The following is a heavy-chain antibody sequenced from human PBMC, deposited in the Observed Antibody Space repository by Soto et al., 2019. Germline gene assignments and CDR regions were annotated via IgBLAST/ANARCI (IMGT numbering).Heavy chain of an antibody. CDR1: GGFISSGDYY. Sequence: QVQLQESGPGLVKPSQTLSLTCTVSGGFISSGDYYCRWIRHPPGNGSEWIMSIYYSVSTYYNPTRKLRVTISSDAANMQFSSHLTSADSADTAVYYCASRHSGPYFDSWGQGTLVTVSS. CDR2: IYYSVST. D-gene: IGHD6-13*01. CDR3: ASRHSGPYFDS. V-gene: IGHV4-30-4*01. J-gene: IGHJ4*02.